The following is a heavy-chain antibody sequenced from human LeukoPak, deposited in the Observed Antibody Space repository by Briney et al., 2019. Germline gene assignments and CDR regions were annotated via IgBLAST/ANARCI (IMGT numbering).Heavy chain of an antibody. Sequence: DSVKGRFTISRDNAKNSLFLQMNSLRAEDTAVYYCARDLYEVTEPLVDHWRQRTLVTVSS. D-gene: IGHD2-21*02. V-gene: IGHV3-11*06. CDR3: ARDLYEVTEPLVDH. J-gene: IGHJ4*02.